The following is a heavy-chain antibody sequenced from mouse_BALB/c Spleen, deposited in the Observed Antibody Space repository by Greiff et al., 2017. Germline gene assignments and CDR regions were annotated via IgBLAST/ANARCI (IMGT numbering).Heavy chain of an antibody. CDR3: ARDNRQLGLWFAY. D-gene: IGHD3-1*01. V-gene: IGHV3-6*02. CDR1: GYSITSGYY. Sequence: EVQLQQSGPGLVKPSQSLSLTCSVTGYSITSGYYWNWIRQFPGNKLEWMGYISYDGSNNYNPSLKNRISITRDTSKNQFFLKLNSVTTEDTATYYCARDNRQLGLWFAYWGQGTLVTVSA. CDR2: ISYDGSN. J-gene: IGHJ3*01.